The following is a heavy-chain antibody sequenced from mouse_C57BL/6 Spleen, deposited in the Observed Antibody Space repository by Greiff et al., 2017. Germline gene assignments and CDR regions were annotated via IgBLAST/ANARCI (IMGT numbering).Heavy chain of an antibody. V-gene: IGHV5-6*01. CDR2: ISSGGSYT. CDR3: ARQGALITTVVDAMDY. J-gene: IGHJ4*01. D-gene: IGHD1-1*01. CDR1: GFTFRSYG. Sequence: EVQVVESGGDLVKPGGSLKLSCAASGFTFRSYGMSWVRQTPDKRLEWVATISSGGSYTYYPDSVKGRFTISRDNAKNTLYLQMSSLKSEDTAMYYCARQGALITTVVDAMDYWGQGTSVTVSS.